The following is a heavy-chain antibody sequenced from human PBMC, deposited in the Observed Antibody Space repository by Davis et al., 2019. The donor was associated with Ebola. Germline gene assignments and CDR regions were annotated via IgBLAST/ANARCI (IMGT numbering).Heavy chain of an antibody. CDR3: ARVDYATYFQD. CDR1: GGSISSYY. J-gene: IGHJ1*01. D-gene: IGHD4-17*01. V-gene: IGHV4-59*01. CDR2: IYYSGST. Sequence: MPSETLSLTCTVSGGSISSYYWSWIRQPPGKGLEWIGYIYYSGSTNYNPSLKSRVTISVDTSKNQFSLKLSSVTAADTAVYYCARVDYATYFQDWGQGTLVTVSS.